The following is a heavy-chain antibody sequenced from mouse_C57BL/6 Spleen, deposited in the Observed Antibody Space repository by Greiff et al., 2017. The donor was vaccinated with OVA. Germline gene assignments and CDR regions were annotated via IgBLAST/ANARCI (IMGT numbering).Heavy chain of an antibody. CDR1: GYTFTSYW. CDR2: IDPSDSYT. J-gene: IGHJ4*01. D-gene: IGHD1-1*02. Sequence: QVQLQQPGAELVKPGASVKLSCKASGYTFTSYWMQWVKQRPGQGLEWIGEIDPSDSYTNYNQKFKGKATLTVDTSSSTAYMQLSGLTSEYSAVYYCARMVRYAMDYWGQGTSVTVSS. V-gene: IGHV1-50*01. CDR3: ARMVRYAMDY.